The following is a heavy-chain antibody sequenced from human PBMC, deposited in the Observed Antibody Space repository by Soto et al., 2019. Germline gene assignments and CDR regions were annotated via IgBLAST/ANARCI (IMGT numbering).Heavy chain of an antibody. Sequence: GGSLRLSCAASGFTFSTFAMNWVRQAPGKGLEWVSAIGDSGSSTYYADSLRGRFTISRDNSKNTLYLQMNSLRAEDTAVYYCAKGGGWLYYFDYWGQGTPVTSPQ. V-gene: IGHV3-23*01. J-gene: IGHJ4*02. CDR2: IGDSGSST. CDR3: AKGGGWLYYFDY. D-gene: IGHD6-19*01. CDR1: GFTFSTFA.